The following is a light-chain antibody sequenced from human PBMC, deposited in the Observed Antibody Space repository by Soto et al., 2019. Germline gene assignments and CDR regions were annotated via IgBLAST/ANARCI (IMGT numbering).Light chain of an antibody. J-gene: IGKJ2*01. Sequence: EIVMTQSPATLSVSPGERATLSCRASQSVSSSLAWYQHTPGQAPRLLIYGASTRATGISARFSGSGSGTEFTLTISSLQSEDFAVYYCQQYNNWPMYTFGQGTKLEIK. CDR1: QSVSSS. CDR2: GAS. V-gene: IGKV3-15*01. CDR3: QQYNNWPMYT.